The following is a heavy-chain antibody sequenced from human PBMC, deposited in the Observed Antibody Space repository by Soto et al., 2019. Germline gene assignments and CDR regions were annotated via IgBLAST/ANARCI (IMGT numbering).Heavy chain of an antibody. CDR1: RFTFSDFY. CDR3: ANIVGATWSYFES. J-gene: IGHJ4*02. CDR2: ISGSGEAI. Sequence: VGSLRLSCAASRFTFSDFYMSWIRQAPGKGLEWVSYISGSGEAIYYADSVNGRFTISRDNAKNTLYLQMNSLRAEDTAVYYCANIVGATWSYFESWGQGTPVTVSS. V-gene: IGHV3-11*01. D-gene: IGHD1-26*01.